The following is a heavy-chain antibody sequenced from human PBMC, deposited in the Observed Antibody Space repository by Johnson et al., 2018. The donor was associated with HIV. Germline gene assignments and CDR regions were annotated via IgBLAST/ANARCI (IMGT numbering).Heavy chain of an antibody. CDR3: ARANYYHN. D-gene: IGHD3-10*01. Sequence: EVQLVESGGGLVKPGGSLRLSCAVSGFAFSDSYMTWVRQAPGKGLEWVSGIDWNGGSSGYADSVKGRFSISRDNAENSLYLQMNSLRAEDTAVYYCARANYYHNWGQGTMVTVSS. V-gene: IGHV3-20*04. CDR1: GFAFSDSY. CDR2: IDWNGGSS. J-gene: IGHJ3*02.